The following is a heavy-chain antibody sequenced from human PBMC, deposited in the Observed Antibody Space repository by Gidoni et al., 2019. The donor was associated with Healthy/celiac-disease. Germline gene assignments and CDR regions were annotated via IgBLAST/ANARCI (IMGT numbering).Heavy chain of an antibody. Sequence: QVQLVQSGAEVKKPGASVKVSCKASGYTFTSYYMHWVRQAPGQGLEGMGIINPSGGSTSYAQKFQGRVTMTRDTSTSTVYMELSSLRSEDTAVYYCARAGFPDIVVVPASDAFDIWGQGTMVTVSS. CDR3: ARAGFPDIVVVPASDAFDI. V-gene: IGHV1-46*01. CDR1: GYTFTSYY. CDR2: INPSGGST. D-gene: IGHD2-2*01. J-gene: IGHJ3*02.